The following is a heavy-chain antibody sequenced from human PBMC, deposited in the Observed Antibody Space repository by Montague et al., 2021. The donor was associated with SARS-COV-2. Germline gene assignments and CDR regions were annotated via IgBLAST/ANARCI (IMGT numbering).Heavy chain of an antibody. CDR3: ARDTYYYGSGSYYYGMDV. CDR1: GFTFSSYS. J-gene: IGHJ6*02. V-gene: IGHV3-7*01. Sequence: SLRLSCAASGFTFSSYSMNWVRQAPGKGLEWVANIKQDGSEKYYVDSVKGRFTISRDNAKNSLYLQMNSLRAEDTAVYYCARDTYYYGSGSYYYGMDVWGQGTTVTVSS. D-gene: IGHD3-10*01. CDR2: IKQDGSEK.